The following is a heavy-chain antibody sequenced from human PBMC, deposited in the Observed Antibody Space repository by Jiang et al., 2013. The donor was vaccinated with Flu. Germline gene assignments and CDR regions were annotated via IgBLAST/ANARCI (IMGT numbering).Heavy chain of an antibody. CDR2: IYYSGST. CDR3: ARYHRRDLYFDY. V-gene: IGHV4-59*01. J-gene: IGHJ4*02. Sequence: PGLVKPSETLSLTCTVSGGSISSYYWSWIRQPPGKGLEWIGYIYYSGSTNYNPSLKSRVTISVDTSKNQFSLKLSSVTAADTAVYYCARYHRRDLYFDYWGQGTLVTVSS. CDR1: GGSISSYY.